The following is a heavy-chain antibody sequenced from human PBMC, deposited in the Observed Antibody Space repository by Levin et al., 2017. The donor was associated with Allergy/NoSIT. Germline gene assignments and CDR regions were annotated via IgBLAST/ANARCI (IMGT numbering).Heavy chain of an antibody. CDR1: GGSISSSSYY. Sequence: PSETLSLTCTVSGGSISSSSYYWGWIRQPPGKGLEWIGSIYYSGSTYYNPSLKSRVTISVDTSKNQFSLKLSSVTAADTAVYYCARIGPVYGGYVVAFDYWGQGTLVTVSS. J-gene: IGHJ4*02. D-gene: IGHD5-12*01. V-gene: IGHV4-39*01. CDR2: IYYSGST. CDR3: ARIGPVYGGYVVAFDY.